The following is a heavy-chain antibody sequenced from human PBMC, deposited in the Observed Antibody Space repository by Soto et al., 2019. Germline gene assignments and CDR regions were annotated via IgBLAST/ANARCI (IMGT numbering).Heavy chain of an antibody. CDR1: GYTFTSYG. CDR2: ISAYNGNT. J-gene: IGHJ4*02. CDR3: ARETYYYGSGSYLVDY. Sequence: QVQLVQSGAEVKKPGASVKVSCKASGYTFTSYGISWVRQAPGQGLEWMGWISAYNGNTNYAQKLQGRVTRTTDPYKRTAYVGLRSLRSDDTAVYYCARETYYYGSGSYLVDYWGQGTLVTVSS. V-gene: IGHV1-18*01. D-gene: IGHD3-10*01.